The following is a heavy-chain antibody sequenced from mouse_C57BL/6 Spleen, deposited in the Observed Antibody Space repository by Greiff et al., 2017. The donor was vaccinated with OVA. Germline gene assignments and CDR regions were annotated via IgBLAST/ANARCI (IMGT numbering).Heavy chain of an antibody. CDR1: GYAFSSSW. Sequence: QVQLQQSGPELVQPGASVTISCKASGYAFSSSWMNWVKQRPGKGLEWIGRIYPGDGDTNYTGKFKGKATLTADKSSSTAYMQLSSLTPEDSAVYFCARGETAQAPGWFAYWGQGTLVTVSA. V-gene: IGHV1-82*01. CDR3: ARGETAQAPGWFAY. D-gene: IGHD3-2*02. CDR2: IYPGDGDT. J-gene: IGHJ3*01.